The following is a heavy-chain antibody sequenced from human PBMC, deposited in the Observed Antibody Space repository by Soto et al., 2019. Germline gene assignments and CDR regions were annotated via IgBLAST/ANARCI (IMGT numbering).Heavy chain of an antibody. V-gene: IGHV4-34*01. CDR1: GGSISSYY. CDR2: INHSGST. J-gene: IGHJ4*02. Sequence: SETLSLTCTVSGGSISSYYWSWIRQPPGKGLEWIGEINHSGSTNYSPSLKSRVTISVDTSKNQFSLKLSSVTAADTAVYYCARDKITGLFDYWGQGTLVTVSS. D-gene: IGHD2-8*02. CDR3: ARDKITGLFDY.